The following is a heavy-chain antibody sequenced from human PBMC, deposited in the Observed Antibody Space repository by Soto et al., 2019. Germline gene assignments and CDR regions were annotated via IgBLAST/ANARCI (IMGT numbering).Heavy chain of an antibody. Sequence: EVQLLESGGGLVQPGGSLRLSCVASGLSFSDSAMNWVRQAPGKGLEWVAAISSGGGSTYFADSARGRFTISRDNSKNPVYLHLHSLTAGDTAVYFCVNGEGVVVTHDFAYWGPGTLVTVSS. CDR3: VNGEGVVVTHDFAY. J-gene: IGHJ4*01. D-gene: IGHD3-16*02. CDR1: GLSFSDSA. V-gene: IGHV3-23*01. CDR2: ISSGGGST.